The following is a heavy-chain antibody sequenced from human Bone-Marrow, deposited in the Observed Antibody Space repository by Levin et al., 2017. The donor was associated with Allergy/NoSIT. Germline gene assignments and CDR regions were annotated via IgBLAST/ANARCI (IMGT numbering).Heavy chain of an antibody. V-gene: IGHV3-13*01. J-gene: IGHJ3*02. CDR1: GFTFSSYD. CDR2: IGTAGDT. CDR3: ARGGNWNQYDAFDI. D-gene: IGHD1-1*01. Sequence: LSLTCAASGFTFSSYDMHWVRQATGKGLEWVSAIGTAGDTYYPGSVKGRFTISRENAKNSLYLQMNSLRAGDTAVYYCARGGNWNQYDAFDIWGQGTMVTVSS.